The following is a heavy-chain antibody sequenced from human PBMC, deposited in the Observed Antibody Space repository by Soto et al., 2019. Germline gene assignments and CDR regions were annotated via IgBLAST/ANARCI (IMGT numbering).Heavy chain of an antibody. CDR3: AGWCGHDYNY. V-gene: IGHV3-7*03. CDR1: GFTFSTYW. J-gene: IGHJ4*02. D-gene: IGHD4-4*01. Sequence: EVQLLGSGGGLVQPGGSLRLSCVGSGFTFSTYWMNWVRQAPGKGLEWVANINPDGNVGTYVDSVRGRFTTSRDNAKNSRSLQMNRLGADDTAVYFCAGWCGHDYNYWGQGIMVNVSS. CDR2: INPDGNVG.